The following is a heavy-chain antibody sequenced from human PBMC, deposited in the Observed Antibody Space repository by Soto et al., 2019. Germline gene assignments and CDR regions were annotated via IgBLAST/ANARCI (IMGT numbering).Heavy chain of an antibody. CDR1: GYTFTSYA. V-gene: IGHV1-3*01. CDR2: INAGNGNT. Sequence: QVQLVQSGAEVKKPGASVKVSCKASGYTFTSYAMHWVRQAPGQRLEWMGWINAGNGNTKYSQKFQGRVTITRNTSASTDYMELSSLGSEDTAVYYCASSIRLAGDYWGQGTLVTVSS. CDR3: ASSIRLAGDY. J-gene: IGHJ4*02.